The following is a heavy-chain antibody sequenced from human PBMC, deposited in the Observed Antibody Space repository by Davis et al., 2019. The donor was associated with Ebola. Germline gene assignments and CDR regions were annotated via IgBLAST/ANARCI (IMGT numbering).Heavy chain of an antibody. D-gene: IGHD2-2*01. Sequence: ASVKVSCKASGYTFSSYYVHWVRQAPGQGLEWMALVNPNDGATTYAQKLQGRVTMTTDTSTSTAYMELRSLRSDDTAVYYCARAVVPAAHFDYWGQGTLVTVSS. CDR3: ARAVVPAAHFDY. CDR2: VNPNDGAT. J-gene: IGHJ4*02. V-gene: IGHV1-46*01. CDR1: GYTFSSYY.